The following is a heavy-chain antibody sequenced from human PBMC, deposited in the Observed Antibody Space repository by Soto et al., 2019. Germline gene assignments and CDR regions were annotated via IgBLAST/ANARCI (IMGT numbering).Heavy chain of an antibody. D-gene: IGHD7-27*01. V-gene: IGHV4-59*08. Sequence: QVQLQESGPGLVKPSETLSLTCTVSGGSISPYYWSWIRQPPGKGLEWIGYIYYSGSTSYNPSLKSLVTTAVDTSKNQFSLNLSSMNATDTAVYYCARRGDWGSDEFDYWGQGTLVTVSS. CDR2: IYYSGST. J-gene: IGHJ4*02. CDR1: GGSISPYY. CDR3: ARRGDWGSDEFDY.